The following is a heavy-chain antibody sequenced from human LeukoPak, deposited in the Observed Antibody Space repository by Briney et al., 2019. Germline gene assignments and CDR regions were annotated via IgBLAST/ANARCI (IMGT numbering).Heavy chain of an antibody. D-gene: IGHD2-15*01. CDR2: IYYSGST. CDR1: GGSISSGDYY. Sequence: SQTLSLTCTVSGGSISSGDYYWSWIRQPPGKGLEWIGYIYYSGSTYYNPSLKSRVTISVDTSKNQFSLKLSSVTAADTAVYYCARGPLLGYCSGGSCYYCYYMDVWGKGTTVTVSS. CDR3: ARGPLLGYCSGGSCYYCYYMDV. V-gene: IGHV4-30-4*08. J-gene: IGHJ6*03.